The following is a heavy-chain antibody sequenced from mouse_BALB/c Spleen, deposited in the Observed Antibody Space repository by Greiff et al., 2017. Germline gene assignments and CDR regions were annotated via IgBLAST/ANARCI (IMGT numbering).Heavy chain of an antibody. J-gene: IGHJ1*01. CDR2: ISNGGGST. D-gene: IGHD2-1*01. V-gene: IGHV5-12-2*01. Sequence: DVMLVESGGGLVQPGGSLKLSCAASGFTFSSYTMSWVRQTPEKRLEWVAYISNGGGSTYYPDTVKGRFTISRDNAKNTLYLQMSSLKSEDTAMYYCARRDYGNYVYWYFDVWGAGTTVTVSS. CDR3: ARRDYGNYVYWYFDV. CDR1: GFTFSSYT.